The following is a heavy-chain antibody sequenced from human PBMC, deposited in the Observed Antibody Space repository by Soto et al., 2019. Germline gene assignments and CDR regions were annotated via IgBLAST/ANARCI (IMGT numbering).Heavy chain of an antibody. D-gene: IGHD3-10*01. Sequence: LRLSCTASGFTFGDYAMSWVRQAPGKGLEWVGFIRSKAYGGTTEYAASVKGRFTISRDDSKSIAYLQMNSLKTEDTAVYYCTRGSLSGNPYYYGMDVWGQGTTVTVSS. CDR1: GFTFGDYA. CDR3: TRGSLSGNPYYYGMDV. J-gene: IGHJ6*02. V-gene: IGHV3-49*04. CDR2: IRSKAYGGTT.